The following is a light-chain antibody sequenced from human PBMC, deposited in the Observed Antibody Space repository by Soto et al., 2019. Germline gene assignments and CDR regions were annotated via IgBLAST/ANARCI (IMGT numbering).Light chain of an antibody. CDR2: AAS. J-gene: IGKJ5*01. CDR3: QQLNSYPRIT. V-gene: IGKV1-8*01. Sequence: AIRMTQSPSSFSASPPHRVTITCRASPGISSYLAWYQQKPGKAPKLLIYAASTLQSGVPSRFSGSGSGTEFTLTISSLQPEDFATYYCQQLNSYPRITFGQGTRLEIK. CDR1: PGISSY.